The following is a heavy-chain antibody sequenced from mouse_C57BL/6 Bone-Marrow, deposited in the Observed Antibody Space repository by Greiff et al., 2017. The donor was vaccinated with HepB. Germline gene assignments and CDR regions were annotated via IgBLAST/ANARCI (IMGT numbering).Heavy chain of an antibody. V-gene: IGHV14-3*02. Sequence: DVKLVESGAELVKPGASVKLSCTASGFNIKDTYMNWVKQRPEQGLEWIGRIDPANGNTKYDPKFQGKATITADTSSNTAYLQLSSLTSEDTAVYYCARGLRKDYWGQGTTLTVSS. J-gene: IGHJ2*01. CDR1: GFNIKDTY. CDR2: IDPANGNT. CDR3: ARGLRKDY.